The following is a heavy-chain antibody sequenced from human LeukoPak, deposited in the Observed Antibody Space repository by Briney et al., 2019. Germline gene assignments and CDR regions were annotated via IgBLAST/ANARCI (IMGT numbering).Heavy chain of an antibody. V-gene: IGHV5-51*01. CDR3: ARGRHYYDSSGYYHNWFDP. CDR2: IYPGDSDT. D-gene: IGHD3-22*01. Sequence: AESLKISCKGCGYSFTSYWIGWVRQMPGKGLEWMGIIYPGDSDTRDSPSFQGQVTISADKSISTAYLQWSSLKASDTAMYYCARGRHYYDSSGYYHNWFDPWGQGTLVTVSS. J-gene: IGHJ5*02. CDR1: GYSFTSYW.